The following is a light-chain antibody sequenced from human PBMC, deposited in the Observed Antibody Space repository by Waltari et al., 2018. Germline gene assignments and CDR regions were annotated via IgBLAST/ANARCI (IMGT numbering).Light chain of an antibody. J-gene: IGLJ3*02. V-gene: IGLV2-11*01. CDR3: CSYVGSYTLL. Sequence: QSGLTQPRSVSGSPGQSVTITCTGTGSDVGGFRSVSWYQQSPGKAPKLIIYDVSKRPSGGPDRFLGSKSGNTASLTVSGLQAEDEADYPCCSYVGSYTLLFGGGTKLTVL. CDR1: GSDVGGFRS. CDR2: DVS.